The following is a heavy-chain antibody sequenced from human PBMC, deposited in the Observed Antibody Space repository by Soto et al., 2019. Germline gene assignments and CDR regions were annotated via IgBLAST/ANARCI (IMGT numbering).Heavy chain of an antibody. CDR1: GYSFTSYW. CDR2: IYPGDSDT. V-gene: IGHV5-51*01. J-gene: IGHJ6*02. D-gene: IGHD2-15*01. CDR3: ARRGPGCSGGSCYMDYYYYGMDV. Sequence: EVQLVQSGAEVKKPGESLKISCKGSGYSFTSYWIGWVRQMPGKGLEWMGIIYPGDSDTRYSPSFQGQVTISADKSISTAYLQWSSLKASDTAMYYCARRGPGCSGGSCYMDYYYYGMDVWGQGTTVTVSS.